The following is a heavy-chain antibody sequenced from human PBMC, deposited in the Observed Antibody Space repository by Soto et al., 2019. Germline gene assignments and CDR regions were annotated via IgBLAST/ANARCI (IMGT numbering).Heavy chain of an antibody. Sequence: EVQLVESGGGLVQPGGSLRLSCAASGFTVSSNYMSWVRQAPGKGLEWVSVIYSGGSTYYADSVKGRFTISRDNSKNTLYLQMNSLRAEDTAVYYCARGEYNWNYSADYWGQGTLVTVSS. J-gene: IGHJ4*02. CDR2: IYSGGST. CDR1: GFTVSSNY. D-gene: IGHD1-7*01. CDR3: ARGEYNWNYSADY. V-gene: IGHV3-66*01.